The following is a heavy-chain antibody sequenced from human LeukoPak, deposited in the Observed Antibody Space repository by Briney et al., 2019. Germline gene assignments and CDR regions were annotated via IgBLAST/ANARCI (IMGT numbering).Heavy chain of an antibody. CDR2: MYSNGRT. CDR3: ARTVTPDAFDI. Sequence: SETLSLTCTVSGGSISSYNWSWLRQPAGQGLEWIGHMYSNGRTDYNPSLKSRVTMSVDTSKNQLSVKLSSVTAADTAVYYCARTVTPDAFDIWGQGTMVTVSS. J-gene: IGHJ3*02. V-gene: IGHV4-4*07. CDR1: GGSISSYN. D-gene: IGHD4-17*01.